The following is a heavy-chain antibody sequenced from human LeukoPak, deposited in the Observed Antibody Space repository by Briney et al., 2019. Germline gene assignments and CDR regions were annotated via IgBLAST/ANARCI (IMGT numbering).Heavy chain of an antibody. CDR3: AKAYDSSGYGAPPFDY. CDR1: GFTFSSYG. D-gene: IGHD3-22*01. V-gene: IGHV3-30*18. Sequence: PGGSLRLSCAASGFTFSSYGMHWVRQAPGKGLEWVAVISYDGSNKYYADSVKGRFTISRDNSKNTLYLQMNSLRAEDTAVYYCAKAYDSSGYGAPPFDYWGQGTPVTVSS. CDR2: ISYDGSNK. J-gene: IGHJ4*02.